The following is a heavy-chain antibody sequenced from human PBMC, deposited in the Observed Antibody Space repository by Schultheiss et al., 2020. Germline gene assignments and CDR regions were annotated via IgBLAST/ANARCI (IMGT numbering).Heavy chain of an antibody. CDR3: ARAPISMVRGFDP. Sequence: SETLSLTCAVSGYSISSGGYSWSWIRQPPGKGLEWIGYIYHSGSTYYNPSLKSRVTISVDRSKNQFSLKLSSVTAADTAVYYCARAPISMVRGFDPWGQGTLVTVSS. CDR2: IYHSGST. D-gene: IGHD3-10*01. J-gene: IGHJ5*02. CDR1: GYSISSGGYS. V-gene: IGHV4-30-2*01.